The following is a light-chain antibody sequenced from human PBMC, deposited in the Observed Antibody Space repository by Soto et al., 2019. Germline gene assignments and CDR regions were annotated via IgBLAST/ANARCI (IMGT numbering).Light chain of an antibody. CDR3: QKYNSYLWT. CDR2: DAS. Sequence: DIQLTQSPSTLSGSVGDRVTITCRASQSFTRWLAWYQQKPGKAPKLLIYDASNLEIGAPSRFSVSGSGTEFTLTISSLQPDDFATYYCQKYNSYLWTFGQGTKVDI. J-gene: IGKJ1*01. CDR1: QSFTRW. V-gene: IGKV1-5*01.